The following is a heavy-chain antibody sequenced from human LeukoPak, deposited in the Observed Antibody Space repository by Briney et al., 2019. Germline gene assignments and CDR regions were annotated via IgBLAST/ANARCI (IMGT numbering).Heavy chain of an antibody. Sequence: SETLSLTCTVSGGSISSYYWSWIRQPPGKGLEWIGYIYYSGSTNYNPSLKSRVTISVDTSKNQFSLKLSSVTAADTAVYYCASTSMVRGVSDAFDIWGQGTMVTVSS. CDR2: IYYSGST. CDR1: GGSISSYY. V-gene: IGHV4-59*01. CDR3: ASTSMVRGVSDAFDI. D-gene: IGHD3-10*01. J-gene: IGHJ3*02.